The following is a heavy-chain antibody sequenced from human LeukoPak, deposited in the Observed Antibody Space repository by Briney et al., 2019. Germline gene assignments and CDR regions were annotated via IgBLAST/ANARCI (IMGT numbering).Heavy chain of an antibody. D-gene: IGHD2-15*01. CDR2: IRSKANGYTR. Sequence: GGSLKLSCAASGFTFSGSAMHWVRQASGKGLEWVGRIRSKANGYTRAYGASVKGRFTISRDDSQRATYVQMNSLKIEDTAVYYCTRLAGGDAFDIWGPGTMVTVSS. CDR3: TRLAGGDAFDI. J-gene: IGHJ3*02. V-gene: IGHV3-73*01. CDR1: GFTFSGSA.